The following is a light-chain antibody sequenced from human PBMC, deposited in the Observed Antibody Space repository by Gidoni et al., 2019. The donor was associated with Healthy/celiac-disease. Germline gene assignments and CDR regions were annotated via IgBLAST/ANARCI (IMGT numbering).Light chain of an antibody. J-gene: IGKJ1*01. CDR2: DAS. Sequence: DIQMTQSPSTLSASVGDRVTITCRASQSISSWLAWYQQKPGKAPKLLIYDASSLESGVPSRFSGSGSGTEFTLTISSLQPDDFATYYCQQYNLTWTFGQGTKVEIK. CDR1: QSISSW. CDR3: QQYNLTWT. V-gene: IGKV1-5*01.